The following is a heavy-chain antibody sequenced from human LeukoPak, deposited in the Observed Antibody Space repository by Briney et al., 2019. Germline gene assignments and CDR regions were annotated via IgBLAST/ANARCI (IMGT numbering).Heavy chain of an antibody. D-gene: IGHD6-19*01. CDR1: GFTFSSYG. Sequence: PGGSLRLSCAASGFTFSSYGMSWVRQAPGKGLEWVSAVSGPGVSTNYADSVKGRFTISRDNSKNTLYLQMNSLRAEDTAVYYCANRRSGWADYWGQGTLVTVSS. J-gene: IGHJ4*02. V-gene: IGHV3-23*01. CDR3: ANRRSGWADY. CDR2: VSGPGVST.